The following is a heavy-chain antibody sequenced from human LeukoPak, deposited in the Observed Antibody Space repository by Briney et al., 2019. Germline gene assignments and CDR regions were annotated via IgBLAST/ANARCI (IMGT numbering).Heavy chain of an antibody. CDR1: GGSISSSSYY. J-gene: IGHJ5*02. CDR3: ARCDFWSGSRARFDP. CDR2: MFYGGFT. D-gene: IGHD3-3*01. Sequence: SETLSLTCTVSGGSISSSSYYWGWIRQPPGKGLEWIGSMFYGGFTHYNPSLKSRVTISGDPSKNQFSLEMMSVTAADTAVYYCARCDFWSGSRARFDPWGQGVLVIVSS. V-gene: IGHV4-39*01.